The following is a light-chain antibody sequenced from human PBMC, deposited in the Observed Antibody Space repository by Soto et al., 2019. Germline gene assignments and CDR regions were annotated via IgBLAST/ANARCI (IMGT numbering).Light chain of an antibody. CDR2: DAS. CDR1: QSISSW. J-gene: IGKJ1*01. Sequence: DIQMTQSPSTLSASVGDRVTITCRASQSISSWLAWYQQKPGKAPKLLIYDASSLESGVPSRFSGRGSGTEFTLTISSLQPDDFATYYCQQYNSLFGAFGQGTKVEIK. V-gene: IGKV1-5*01. CDR3: QQYNSLFGA.